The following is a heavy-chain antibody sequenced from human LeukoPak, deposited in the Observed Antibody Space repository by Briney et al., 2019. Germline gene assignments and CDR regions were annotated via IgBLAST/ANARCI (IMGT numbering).Heavy chain of an antibody. Sequence: GGSLRLSCAASGFTFSSYSMNWVRQAPGKGLEWVSSISSSSSYIYYADSVKGRFIISRDNAKNSLYLQMNSLRAEDTAVYYCAREGLTVAGTSGSFDYCGQGTLVTVSS. D-gene: IGHD6-19*01. CDR1: GFTFSSYS. V-gene: IGHV3-21*01. CDR2: ISSSSSYI. J-gene: IGHJ4*02. CDR3: AREGLTVAGTSGSFDY.